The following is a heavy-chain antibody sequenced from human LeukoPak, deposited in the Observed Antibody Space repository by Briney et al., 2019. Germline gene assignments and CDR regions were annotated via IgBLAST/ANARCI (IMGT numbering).Heavy chain of an antibody. CDR1: GGSISSSTFY. CDR2: LYYSGST. D-gene: IGHD1/OR15-1a*01. V-gene: IGHV4-39*01. CDR3: ARGLGWNTRRRWDY. Sequence: SETLSLTCTVSGGSISSSTFYWGWIRQPPGKGLEWIGSLYYSGSTYYNPSLKSRVTISVDTSKNQFSLKLSSVTAADTAVYYCARGLGWNTRRRWDYWGQGTLVTVSS. J-gene: IGHJ4*02.